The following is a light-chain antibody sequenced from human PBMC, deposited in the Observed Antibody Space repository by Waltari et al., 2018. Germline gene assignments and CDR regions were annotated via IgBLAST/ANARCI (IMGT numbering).Light chain of an antibody. CDR1: QSPRSN. CDR3: QQYNDRYT. V-gene: IGKV3-15*01. J-gene: IGKJ2*01. Sequence: IVMTQSPATLSVSPGERASLSCRASQSPRSNVAWYQQKPGQAPSLLIYATSIRATGVPARFSGSGSGTDFTLTISSLQSEDFAVYYCQQYNDRYTFGQGTKVEIK. CDR2: ATS.